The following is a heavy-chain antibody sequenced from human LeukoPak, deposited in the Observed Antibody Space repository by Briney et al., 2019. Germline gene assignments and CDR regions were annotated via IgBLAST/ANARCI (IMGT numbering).Heavy chain of an antibody. Sequence: SVKVSCKAYGGTLSSYAISWVRQAPGQGLEWMGGIIPIFGTANYAQKFQGRATTTTDESTSTAYMELSSLRSEDTAVYYCAREGAGSGSYFDYWGQGTLVTVSS. CDR3: AREGAGSGSYFDY. CDR2: IIPIFGTA. CDR1: GGTLSSYA. J-gene: IGHJ4*02. V-gene: IGHV1-69*05. D-gene: IGHD1-26*01.